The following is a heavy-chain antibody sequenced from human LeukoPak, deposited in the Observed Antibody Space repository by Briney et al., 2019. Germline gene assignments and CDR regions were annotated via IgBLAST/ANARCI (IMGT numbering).Heavy chain of an antibody. J-gene: IGHJ4*02. CDR1: GGSISSGGYY. V-gene: IGHV4-31*03. Sequence: SETLSLTCTVSGGSISSGGYYWSWIRQHPGKGLEWIGYIYYSGSTYYKPSLKSRVTISVDTSKNQFSLKLSPVTAADTAVHYCARVELRDYYDSSGYNDYWGQGTLVTVSS. CDR3: ARVELRDYYDSSGYNDY. D-gene: IGHD3-22*01. CDR2: IYYSGST.